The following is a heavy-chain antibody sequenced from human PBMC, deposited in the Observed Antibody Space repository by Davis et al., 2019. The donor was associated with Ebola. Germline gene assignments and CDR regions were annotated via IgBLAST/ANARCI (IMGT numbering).Heavy chain of an antibody. D-gene: IGHD4-17*01. V-gene: IGHV3-23*01. CDR2: IRVRSIT. J-gene: IGHJ5*02. CDR3: AKVHPPTTVTTGWFDP. CDR1: VFLFRLYA. Sequence: GESLTLSFAASVFLFRLYAMRFFLPSPGPVLSWVSSIRVRSITYHADSVKGRFTISRDNSKNTLYLQMNSLRAEDTAVYYCAKVHPPTTVTTGWFDPWGQGTLVTVSS.